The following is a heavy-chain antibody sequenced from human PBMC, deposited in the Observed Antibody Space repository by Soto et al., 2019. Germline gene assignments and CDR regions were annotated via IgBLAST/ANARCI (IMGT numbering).Heavy chain of an antibody. J-gene: IGHJ4*02. CDR2: IYYSGST. V-gene: IGHV4-31*03. D-gene: IGHD5-12*01. Sequence: PSETLSLTCTVSGGSISSGGYYWSWIRQHPGKGLEWIGYIYYSGSTYYNPSLKSRVTISVDTSKNQFSLKLSSATAADTAVYYCARGAVDIVATIKFDYSGQGTLITVSS. CDR3: ARGAVDIVATIKFDY. CDR1: GGSISSGGYY.